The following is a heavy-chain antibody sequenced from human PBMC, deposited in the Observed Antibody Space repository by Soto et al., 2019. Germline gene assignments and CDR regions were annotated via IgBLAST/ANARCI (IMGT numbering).Heavy chain of an antibody. Sequence: GGSLRLSCAASGFTFSSYAMSWVRQAPGKGLEWVSAISGSGGSTYYADSVKGRFTISRDNSKNTLYLQMNSLRAEDTAVYYCAKDVLGYCSGGSCYPGYFDYWGQGTLVTVSS. J-gene: IGHJ4*02. D-gene: IGHD2-15*01. CDR3: AKDVLGYCSGGSCYPGYFDY. CDR2: ISGSGGST. V-gene: IGHV3-23*01. CDR1: GFTFSSYA.